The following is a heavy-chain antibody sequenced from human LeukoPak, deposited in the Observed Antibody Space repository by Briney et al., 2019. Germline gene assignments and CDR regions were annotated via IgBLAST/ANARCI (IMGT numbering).Heavy chain of an antibody. CDR3: ARAVGWTDYYYYMDV. J-gene: IGHJ6*03. CDR2: INHSGST. V-gene: IGHV4-34*01. CDR1: GGSFSGYY. D-gene: IGHD6-19*01. Sequence: KPSETLSLTCAVYGGSFSGYYWSWIRQPPGKGLEWIGEINHSGSTNYNPSLKSRVTISVDTSKNQFSLKLSSVTAADTAVYYCARAVGWTDYYYYMDVWGKGTTVTVSS.